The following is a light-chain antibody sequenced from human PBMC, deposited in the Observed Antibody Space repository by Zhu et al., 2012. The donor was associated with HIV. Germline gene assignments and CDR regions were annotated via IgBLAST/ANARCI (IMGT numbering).Light chain of an antibody. CDR1: QTISSSS. CDR2: AAS. J-gene: IGKJ1*01. CDR3: QHSGSPPGT. V-gene: IGKV3-20*01. Sequence: EIVLTQSPGTLSLSPGETATLFCRTSQTISSSSLAWYQQKPGQAPRLLISAASRRATGIPDTFTGSGSGTDFSLTISRLEPEHIALYYCQHSGSPPGTFGQGTKVEIK.